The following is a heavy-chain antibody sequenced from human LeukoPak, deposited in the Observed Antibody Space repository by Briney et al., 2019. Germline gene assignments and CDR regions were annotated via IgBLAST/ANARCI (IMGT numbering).Heavy chain of an antibody. J-gene: IGHJ4*02. D-gene: IGHD6-19*01. V-gene: IGHV3-30*18. CDR3: AKAHSSGWYYFDY. Sequence: GSLRLSCAASGFTFSSYGMHWVRQAPGKGLEWVAVISYDGSNKYYADSVKGRFTISRDNSKNTLYLQMNSLRAEDTAVYYCAKAHSSGWYYFDYWGQGTLVTVSS. CDR2: ISYDGSNK. CDR1: GFTFSSYG.